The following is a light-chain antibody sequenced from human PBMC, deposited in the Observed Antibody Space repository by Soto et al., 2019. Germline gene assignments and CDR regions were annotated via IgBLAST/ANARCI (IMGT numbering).Light chain of an antibody. CDR1: QTVSSN. CDR3: HQYNNWLALT. V-gene: IGKV3-15*01. Sequence: EIVMTRSPATLSVSPGERATLSCMSSQTVSSNVAWYQQKPGQAPRLLIYDASTRATGIPVRFRGSGSGTEFTLTISSLQSEDSAVYYCHQYNNWLALTFGGGTKVDI. J-gene: IGKJ4*01. CDR2: DAS.